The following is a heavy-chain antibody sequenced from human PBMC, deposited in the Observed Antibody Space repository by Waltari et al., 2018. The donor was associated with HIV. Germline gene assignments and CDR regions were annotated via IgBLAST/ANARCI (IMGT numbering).Heavy chain of an antibody. V-gene: IGHV3-74*01. J-gene: IGHJ2*01. Sequence: EVLLAESGGGLVQPGGSLRLSCAASGFTFSWSWMYWVRQAPGKGLLWVSRINSDGSSTTYADSVKGRFTISRDTAKNTVYLHMNSLRAEDTGVYYCVRGGEYSYDWYCDLWGRGTLVTVSS. CDR2: INSDGSST. CDR1: GFTFSWSW. D-gene: IGHD5-18*01. CDR3: VRGGEYSYDWYCDL.